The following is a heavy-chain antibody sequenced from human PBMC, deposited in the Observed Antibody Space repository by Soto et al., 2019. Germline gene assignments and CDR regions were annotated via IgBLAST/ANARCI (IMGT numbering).Heavy chain of an antibody. CDR3: ARDQYDILTGFVEIDY. V-gene: IGHV1-18*01. J-gene: IGHJ4*02. CDR2: ISAYNGNT. D-gene: IGHD3-9*01. Sequence: ASVKVSCKASGYTFTSYGISWVRQAPGQGLEWMGWISAYNGNTNYAQKLQGRVTMTTDTSTSTAYMELRSLRSDDTAVYYCARDQYDILTGFVEIDYWGQGTLVTVSS. CDR1: GYTFTSYG.